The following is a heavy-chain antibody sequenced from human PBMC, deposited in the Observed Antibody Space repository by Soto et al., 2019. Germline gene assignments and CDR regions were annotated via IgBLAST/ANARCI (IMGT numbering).Heavy chain of an antibody. J-gene: IGHJ4*02. Sequence: ASVKVSCKASGYTFTSYGISWVRQAPGQGLEWMGWISAYNGNTNYAQKLQGRVTMTTDTSTSTAYMELRSLRSDDTAVYYCARDWYYYDSSGYSDYWGQGALVTVSS. CDR1: GYTFTSYG. CDR3: ARDWYYYDSSGYSDY. D-gene: IGHD3-22*01. V-gene: IGHV1-18*01. CDR2: ISAYNGNT.